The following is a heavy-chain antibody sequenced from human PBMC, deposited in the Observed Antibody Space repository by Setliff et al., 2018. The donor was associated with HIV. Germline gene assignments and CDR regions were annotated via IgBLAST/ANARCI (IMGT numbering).Heavy chain of an antibody. CDR2: IYYSGNT. D-gene: IGHD3-3*01. CDR3: ARGGGFWSGQLDY. CDR1: GGSMSSSNW. V-gene: IGHV4-4*01. Sequence: SGGSMSSSNWWSWVRQSPGKGLEWIGEIYYSGNTNYNPSLKSRVTIPVDKSKSQFSLRLTSVTAADTAVYFCARGGGFWSGQLDYWGQGTLVTVSS. J-gene: IGHJ4*02.